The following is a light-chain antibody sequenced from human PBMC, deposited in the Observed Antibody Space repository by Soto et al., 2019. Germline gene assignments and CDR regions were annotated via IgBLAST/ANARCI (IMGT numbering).Light chain of an antibody. V-gene: IGLV6-57*01. CDR1: SGSISGNY. J-gene: IGLJ3*02. Sequence: NFMLTQPHSVSESPGKTVTISCTRSSGSISGNYVQWYQQRPGSSPTIVIYEGNKRPSGVPDRFSGSIDSSSNSASLTISGLKTEDEADYYCHSDDSSNQVFGGGTQLTVL. CDR2: EGN. CDR3: HSDDSSNQV.